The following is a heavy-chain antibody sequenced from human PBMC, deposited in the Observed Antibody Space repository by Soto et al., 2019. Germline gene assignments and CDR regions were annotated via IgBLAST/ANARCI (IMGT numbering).Heavy chain of an antibody. CDR3: ARQAYHYDTYSFGY. CDR2: IYPSNSET. Sequence: EVQLVQSGAEVKKPGESLKISCKASGYTFTSYWIGWVRQMPGKGLEWMGIIYPSNSETRFSPSFQGQVTFSADKSIFTAYLQWSSLKASDTAIYYCARQAYHYDTYSFGYWGQGTLVTVSP. CDR1: GYTFTSYW. V-gene: IGHV5-51*01. J-gene: IGHJ4*02. D-gene: IGHD3-22*01.